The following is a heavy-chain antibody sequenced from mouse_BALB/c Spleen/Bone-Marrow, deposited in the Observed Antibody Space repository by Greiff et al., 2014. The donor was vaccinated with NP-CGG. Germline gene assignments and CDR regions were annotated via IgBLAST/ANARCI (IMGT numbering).Heavy chain of an antibody. CDR2: IDPANGNT. CDR3: ACYYYGSSLFAY. Sequence: VHVKQSGAELVKPGASVKLSCTASGFNIKDTYMHWVKQRPEQGLEWIGRIDPANGNTKYDPKFQGKATITADTSSNTAYLQLSSLTSEDTAVYYCACYYYGSSLFAYWGQGTLVTVSA. J-gene: IGHJ3*01. V-gene: IGHV14-3*02. D-gene: IGHD1-1*01. CDR1: GFNIKDTY.